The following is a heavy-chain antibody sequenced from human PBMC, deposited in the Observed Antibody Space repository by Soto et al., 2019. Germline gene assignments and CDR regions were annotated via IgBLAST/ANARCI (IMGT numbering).Heavy chain of an antibody. CDR1: GFTFSSYW. J-gene: IGHJ6*02. Sequence: GGSLRLSCAASGFTFSSYWMHWVRQAPGKGLVWVSRINSDGSSISYADSVKGRFTISRDNAKNTLYLQMNSLRAEDTAVYYCARDSPSYDILTGYSYYYYGMDVWGQGTTVTVSS. D-gene: IGHD3-9*01. V-gene: IGHV3-74*01. CDR3: ARDSPSYDILTGYSYYYYGMDV. CDR2: INSDGSSI.